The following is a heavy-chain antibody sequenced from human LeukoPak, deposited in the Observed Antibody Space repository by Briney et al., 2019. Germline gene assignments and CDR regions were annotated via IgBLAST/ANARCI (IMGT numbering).Heavy chain of an antibody. Sequence: HPGGSLRLSCAASGFTFSNYAMDWVRQAPGKGLEWVSSISDSGGGTYYADSVKGRFVISRDNSKNTLYLQMNNLRADDTAVYYCAKVQGGYNWNCDYWGQGTLVTVSS. J-gene: IGHJ4*02. CDR2: ISDSGGGT. D-gene: IGHD1-20*01. V-gene: IGHV3-23*01. CDR3: AKVQGGYNWNCDY. CDR1: GFTFSNYA.